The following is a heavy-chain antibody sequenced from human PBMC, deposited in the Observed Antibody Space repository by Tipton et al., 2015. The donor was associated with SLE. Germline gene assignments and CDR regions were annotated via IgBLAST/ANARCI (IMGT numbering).Heavy chain of an antibody. CDR2: IYYGGST. CDR1: GGSISSSSYY. V-gene: IGHV4-39*01. Sequence: TLSLTCTVSGGSISSSSYYWGWIRQPPGEGLEWIGGIYYGGSTSYNPSLNSRLTISVDTSKNQFSLKLSSVAAADTAVYYCARWSRANPDSSGNGMDVWGQGTTVTVSS. D-gene: IGHD3-22*01. CDR3: ARWSRANPDSSGNGMDV. J-gene: IGHJ6*02.